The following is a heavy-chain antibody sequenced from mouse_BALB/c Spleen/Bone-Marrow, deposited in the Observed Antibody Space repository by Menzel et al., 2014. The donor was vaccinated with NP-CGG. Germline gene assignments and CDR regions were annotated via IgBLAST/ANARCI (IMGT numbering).Heavy chain of an antibody. D-gene: IGHD1-2*01. Sequence: VQVVESGPELVRPGVSVKISCKGSGYTFTDYAMHWVKQSHAKSLEWIGVISTYSGNTNYNQKFKGKATLTVDKSSSTAYMQLNSPTSEDSAVYYCAPHYYGYAWFAYWGQGTLVTVSA. CDR2: ISTYSGNT. CDR3: APHYYGYAWFAY. CDR1: GYTFTDYA. V-gene: IGHV1-67*01. J-gene: IGHJ3*01.